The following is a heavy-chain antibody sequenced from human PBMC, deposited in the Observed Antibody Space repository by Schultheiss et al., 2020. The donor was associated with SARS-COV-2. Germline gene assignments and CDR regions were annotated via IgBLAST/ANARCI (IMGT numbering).Heavy chain of an antibody. CDR3: AIPYYYDSSGYGLFDY. J-gene: IGHJ4*02. V-gene: IGHV3-64*01. Sequence: GESLKISCAASGFTFSSYAMHWVRQAPGKGLEYVSAISSNGGSTYYANSVKGRFTISRDNSKNTLYLQMGSLRAEDMAVYYCAIPYYYDSSGYGLFDYWGQGTLVTVSS. CDR1: GFTFSSYA. CDR2: ISSNGGST. D-gene: IGHD3-22*01.